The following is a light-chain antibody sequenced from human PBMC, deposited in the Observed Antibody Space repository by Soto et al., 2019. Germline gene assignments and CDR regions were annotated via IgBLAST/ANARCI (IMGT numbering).Light chain of an antibody. J-gene: IGKJ5*01. Sequence: EVVLTQSPATLSVSPGARVPLSCRASQSVSSYLAWYQQKPGQAPRLLIYDASNRATGIPARFSGSGSGTDFTLTISSLEPEDFAVYYCQQRSNWSITFGQGTRLEIK. V-gene: IGKV3-11*01. CDR2: DAS. CDR1: QSVSSY. CDR3: QQRSNWSIT.